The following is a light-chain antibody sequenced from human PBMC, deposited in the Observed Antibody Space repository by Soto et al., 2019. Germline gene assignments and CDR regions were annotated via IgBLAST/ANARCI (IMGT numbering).Light chain of an antibody. V-gene: IGKV3-15*01. CDR3: QQTYTGAN. J-gene: IGKJ5*01. CDR1: QNIRNN. Sequence: EIVMTQSPATLSVSPGESATVSCRSSQNIRNNLAWYQQKPGQAPRLLIYGASTRATGIPARFSGSGSGTDFTLTISCLQSEDFASYYCQQTYTGANFGQGTRLEI. CDR2: GAS.